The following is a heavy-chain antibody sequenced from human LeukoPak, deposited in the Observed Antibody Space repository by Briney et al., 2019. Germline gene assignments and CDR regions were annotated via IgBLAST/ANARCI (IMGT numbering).Heavy chain of an antibody. CDR1: GFTFSIYA. CDR3: AKGVIQWELLGGWFDY. Sequence: GGSLRLSCAASGFTFSIYAMSWVRQAPGKGLEWVSAISGSGGSTYYADSVKGRFTISRDNSKNTLYLQMNSLRAEDTAVYYCAKGVIQWELLGGWFDYWGQATLVTVSS. CDR2: ISGSGGST. J-gene: IGHJ4*02. D-gene: IGHD1-26*01. V-gene: IGHV3-23*01.